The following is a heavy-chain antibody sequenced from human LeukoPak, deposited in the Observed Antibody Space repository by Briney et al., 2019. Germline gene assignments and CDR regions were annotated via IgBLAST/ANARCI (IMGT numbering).Heavy chain of an antibody. CDR2: IIIRGRT. CDR1: GGPLSVHN. Sequence: SETLSLTRPVYGGPLSVHNWSWIPQTPGKGREGIGEIIIRGRTNYNPSLKSRVTISVDTSKTQFSLKLSSVTAADTAVYYCARHTAPRSYGDLSAAADAFDIWGQGTMVTVSS. V-gene: IGHV4-34*12. D-gene: IGHD4-17*01. J-gene: IGHJ3*02. CDR3: ARHTAPRSYGDLSAAADAFDI.